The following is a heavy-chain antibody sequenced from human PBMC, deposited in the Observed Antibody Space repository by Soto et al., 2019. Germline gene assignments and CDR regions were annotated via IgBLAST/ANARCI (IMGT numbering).Heavy chain of an antibody. CDR2: ISSSGSTI. Sequence: PGGSLRLSCAASGFTFSDYYMSWIRQAPGKGLEWVSYISSSGSTIYYADSVKGRFTISRDNAKNSLYLQMNSLRAEDTAVYYCARASPLQSFFFVSSDAFDIWGQGTMVTVSS. CDR1: GFTFSDYY. J-gene: IGHJ3*02. D-gene: IGHD3-3*01. CDR3: ARASPLQSFFFVSSDAFDI. V-gene: IGHV3-11*01.